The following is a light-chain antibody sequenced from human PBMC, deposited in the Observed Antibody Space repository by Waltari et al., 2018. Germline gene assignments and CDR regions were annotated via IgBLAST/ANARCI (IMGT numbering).Light chain of an antibody. Sequence: QSALTQPASVSGSPGQSLTVSCTGTSSDVGSYNRVSWYQQPPGKAPKLMIYEVSNRPSGVSNRFSGSKSGNTASLTISGLQAEDEADYYCSSYTSSSTPWVFGGGTKVTVL. CDR3: SSYTSSSTPWV. CDR1: SSDVGSYNR. J-gene: IGLJ3*02. CDR2: EVS. V-gene: IGLV2-14*01.